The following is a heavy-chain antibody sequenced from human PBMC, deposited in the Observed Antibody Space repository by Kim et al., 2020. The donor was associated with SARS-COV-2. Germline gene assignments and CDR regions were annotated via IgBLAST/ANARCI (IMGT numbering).Heavy chain of an antibody. D-gene: IGHD6-19*01. V-gene: IGHV4-39*01. CDR1: GGSISSSSYY. J-gene: IGHJ4*02. Sequence: SETLSLTCTVSGGSISSSSYYWGWIRQPPGKGLEWIGSIYYSGSTYYNPSLKSRVTISVDTSKNQFSLKLSSVTAADTAVYYCASSAVDRFFDYWGQGT. CDR3: ASSAVDRFFDY. CDR2: IYYSGST.